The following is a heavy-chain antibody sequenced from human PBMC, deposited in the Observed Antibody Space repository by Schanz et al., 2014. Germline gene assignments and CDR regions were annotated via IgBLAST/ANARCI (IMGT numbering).Heavy chain of an antibody. CDR2: VPFDGSQK. J-gene: IGHJ4*02. Sequence: QVQLVESGGGVVQPGRSLRLSCAASGFTFSSYGMHWVRQAPGKGLEWVAFVPFDGSQKFYADSVKGRFTISRDNSKNTVYLQMNSLRPGDTAVYYCARESSNDIVLVPGAVFDHWGQGILVTVSS. CDR1: GFTFSSYG. D-gene: IGHD2-2*01. CDR3: ARESSNDIVLVPGAVFDH. V-gene: IGHV3-30*19.